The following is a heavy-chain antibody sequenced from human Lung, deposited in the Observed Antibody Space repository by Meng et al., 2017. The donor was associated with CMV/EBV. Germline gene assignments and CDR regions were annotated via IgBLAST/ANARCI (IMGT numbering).Heavy chain of an antibody. J-gene: IGHJ4*02. CDR3: AREDYDFWSGFLH. D-gene: IGHD3-3*01. CDR2: VSYDGRNE. CDR1: GFTFSNYA. V-gene: IGHV3-30*04. Sequence: SCAASGFTFSNYAMHWVRQAPGKGLEWVAAVSYDGRNEYYAGSVQGRFTISRDNSKNTLYLQMSSLRAEDTAVHYCAREDYDFWSGFLHWGQGTLVPVSS.